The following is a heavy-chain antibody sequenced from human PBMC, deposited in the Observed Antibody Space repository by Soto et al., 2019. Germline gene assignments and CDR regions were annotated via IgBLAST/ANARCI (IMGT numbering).Heavy chain of an antibody. J-gene: IGHJ4*02. CDR1: GFTFSSYS. CDR2: ISSSSSTI. V-gene: IGHV3-48*01. Sequence: GGSLRLSCAASGFTFSSYSMNWVRQAPGKGLEWVSYISSSSSTIYYADSVKGRFTISRDNAKNSLYLQMNSLRAEDTAVYYCARDPSSYYDFWSGYPLRIDYWGQGTLVTVSS. D-gene: IGHD3-3*01. CDR3: ARDPSSYYDFWSGYPLRIDY.